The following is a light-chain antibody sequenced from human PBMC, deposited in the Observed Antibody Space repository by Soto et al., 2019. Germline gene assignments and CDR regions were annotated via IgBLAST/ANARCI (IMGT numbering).Light chain of an antibody. CDR1: SGHSSYA. Sequence: QAVVTQSPCASASLGASVKLTCTLSSGHSSYAIAWHQQQPEKGPRYLMKLNSDGSHSKGDGIPDRFSGSSSGAERYLTISSLQSEDEADYYCQTWGTGIQVFGGGTKLTVL. CDR3: QTWGTGIQV. CDR2: LNSDGSH. V-gene: IGLV4-69*01. J-gene: IGLJ2*01.